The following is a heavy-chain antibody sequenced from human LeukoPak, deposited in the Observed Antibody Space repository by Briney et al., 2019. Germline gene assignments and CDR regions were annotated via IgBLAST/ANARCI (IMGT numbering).Heavy chain of an antibody. J-gene: IGHJ4*02. D-gene: IGHD2-15*01. V-gene: IGHV4-59*08. Sequence: PSDTLSLTCTLCCGSNSGYYWICIRQPPEQGLEGIGFINYRGTSNYNPSLMGPVTMSVDTSKNHVSLKLITVTAADTAVYYCARHYCSGGNCYYFDHWGQGTLVTVSS. CDR1: CGSNSGYY. CDR3: ARHYCSGGNCYYFDH. CDR2: INYRGTS.